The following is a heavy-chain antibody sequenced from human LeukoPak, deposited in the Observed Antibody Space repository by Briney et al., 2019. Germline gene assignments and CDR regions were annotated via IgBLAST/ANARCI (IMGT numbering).Heavy chain of an antibody. J-gene: IGHJ4*02. D-gene: IGHD3-9*01. CDR3: ARNQYYDILTGYYPSGFDY. CDR2: ISSSGSTI. V-gene: IGHV3-48*03. CDR1: GFTFSSYE. Sequence: GGALRLSCAASGFTFSSYEMNWVRQAPGKGLEGVSYISSSGSTIYYADSVKGRFTISRDNAKNSLYVQMNSLRAEDTAVYYCARNQYYDILTGYYPSGFDYWGQGTLVTVSS.